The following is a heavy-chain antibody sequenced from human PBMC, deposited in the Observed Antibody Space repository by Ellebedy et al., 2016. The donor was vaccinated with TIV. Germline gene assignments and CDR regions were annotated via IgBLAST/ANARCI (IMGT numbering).Heavy chain of an antibody. J-gene: IGHJ4*02. Sequence: GGSLRLXXAASGFTFSSVAMSWVRQAPGKGLEWVSGVSDSGGRTYYADSVKGRFTISRDNSKNMLYLQMNSLRVDDTAVYHCAKEESSGRFDYWGQGTLVTVSS. V-gene: IGHV3-23*01. D-gene: IGHD6-19*01. CDR3: AKEESSGRFDY. CDR2: VSDSGGRT. CDR1: GFTFSSVA.